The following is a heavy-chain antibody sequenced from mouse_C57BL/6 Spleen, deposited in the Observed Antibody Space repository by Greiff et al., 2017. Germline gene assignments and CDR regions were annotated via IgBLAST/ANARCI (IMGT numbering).Heavy chain of an antibody. Sequence: QVQLQQPGAELVKPGASVKLSCKASGYTFTSYWMQWVKQRPGQGLEWIGEIDPSDSYTNYNQKFKGKATLTVDTSSSTAYMQLSSLTSEDSAVXYCARKELRGENYAMDYWGQGTSVTVSS. CDR1: GYTFTSYW. D-gene: IGHD1-1*01. CDR2: IDPSDSYT. J-gene: IGHJ4*01. V-gene: IGHV1-50*01. CDR3: ARKELRGENYAMDY.